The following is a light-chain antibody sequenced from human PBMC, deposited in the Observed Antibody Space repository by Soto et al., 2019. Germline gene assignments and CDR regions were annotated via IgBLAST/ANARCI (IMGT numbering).Light chain of an antibody. V-gene: IGKV3-11*01. Sequence: EIVLTQSPATLSLSPGERATLSCRASQSVSSYLAWYQQKPGQAPRLLIYDASNRATGIPARFSGSGSRTDVTLTISRLEPEDFAVYYCQQRSNWPLIFGGGTKVEIK. J-gene: IGKJ4*01. CDR3: QQRSNWPLI. CDR2: DAS. CDR1: QSVSSY.